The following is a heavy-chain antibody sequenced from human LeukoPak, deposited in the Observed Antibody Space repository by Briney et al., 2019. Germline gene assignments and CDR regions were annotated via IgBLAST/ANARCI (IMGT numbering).Heavy chain of an antibody. Sequence: PGGSLRLSCAASGFTFSTYSMNWVRQAPGKGLDWVSYISSSSSTIYYADSVKGRFTISRDSAKNSLYLQMNSLRAEEPAVYYCARGMSSGRYAVDIWGQGTMVTVSS. V-gene: IGHV3-48*01. CDR2: ISSSSSTI. CDR1: GFTFSTYS. J-gene: IGHJ3*02. D-gene: IGHD6-19*01. CDR3: ARGMSSGRYAVDI.